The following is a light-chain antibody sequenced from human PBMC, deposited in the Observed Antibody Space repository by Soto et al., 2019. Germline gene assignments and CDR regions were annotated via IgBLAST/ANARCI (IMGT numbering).Light chain of an antibody. V-gene: IGKV3-15*01. CDR1: QTIDTN. CDR2: GAS. J-gene: IGKJ1*01. CDR3: ELYNNRPPCT. Sequence: EIVMTQSPGTLSVSPGERATLSCRASQTIDTNLAWYQQKPGQAPRHLIFGASTRATGIPARFSGSGSRTEFYLTITGLQSEDFALYGCELYNNRPPCTCGQGTKVEVK.